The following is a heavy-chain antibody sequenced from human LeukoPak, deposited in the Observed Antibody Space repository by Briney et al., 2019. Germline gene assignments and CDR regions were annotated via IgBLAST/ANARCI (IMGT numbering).Heavy chain of an antibody. CDR1: GGSSSGYY. CDR2: INHSGST. Sequence: SETLSLTCAVYGGSSSGYYWSWIRQPPGKGLEWIGEINHSGSTNYNPSLKSRVTISVDTSKNQFSLKLSSVTAADTAVYYCARGRRRLNGNAYYYDSSGYYFDYWGQGTLVTVSS. V-gene: IGHV4-34*01. D-gene: IGHD3-22*01. CDR3: ARGRRRLNGNAYYYDSSGYYFDY. J-gene: IGHJ4*02.